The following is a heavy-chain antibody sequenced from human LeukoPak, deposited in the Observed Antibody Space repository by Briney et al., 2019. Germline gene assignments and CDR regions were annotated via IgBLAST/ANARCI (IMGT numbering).Heavy chain of an antibody. CDR3: AQKAPFSPSYSQQ. J-gene: IGHJ1*01. Sequence: KSSEPLSLTCTVSGGSINSYFWRWIRQPPGRGLEWIGYIYHSGTPNYNPSLKSRVTISADTSKNQFSLKLSSVTAADTAVYYCAQKAPFSPSYSQQWGQGTLVTVSS. CDR2: IYHSGTP. D-gene: IGHD2/OR15-2a*01. CDR1: GGSINSYF. V-gene: IGHV4-59*01.